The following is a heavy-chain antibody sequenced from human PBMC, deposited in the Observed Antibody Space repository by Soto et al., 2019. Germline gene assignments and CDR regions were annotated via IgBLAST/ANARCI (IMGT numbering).Heavy chain of an antibody. CDR2: IKQDGSEE. CDR1: GITFSNHW. V-gene: IGHV3-7*03. D-gene: IGHD2-2*01. Sequence: GGSLTRSCVGSGITFSNHWMSWVRQAPGKGLEWVANIKQDGSEEYYMDSVKGRFTISRDNTRSSLYLQMNSLRGDDTAVYYCSTLSSTWPTGGDYWGQGTLVTVSS. J-gene: IGHJ4*02. CDR3: STLSSTWPTGGDY.